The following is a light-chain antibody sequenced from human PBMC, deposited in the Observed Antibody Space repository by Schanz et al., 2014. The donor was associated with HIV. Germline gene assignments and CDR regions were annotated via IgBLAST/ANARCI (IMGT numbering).Light chain of an antibody. CDR2: EVN. J-gene: IGLJ2*01. CDR3: QSYDSSLSGSV. V-gene: IGLV2-8*01. CDR1: SSDVSDYNY. Sequence: QSALTQPPSASGSPGQAVTISCTGTSSDVSDYNYVSWYQQHPGKAPKLMIYEVNKRPSGVPDRFSGSKSGNTASLTVSGLQAEDEADYYCQSYDSSLSGSVFGGGTKVTVL.